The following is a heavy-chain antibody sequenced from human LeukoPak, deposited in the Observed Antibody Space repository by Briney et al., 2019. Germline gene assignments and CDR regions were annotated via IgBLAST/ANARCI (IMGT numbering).Heavy chain of an antibody. CDR1: GFIFSNYD. Sequence: GGSLRLSCAASGFIFSNYDMHWVRQPTGKGLEWVSGVGTAGDTYYAGSVKGRFTISRENAKNSLHLQMNSLRAGDTAVYYCGRYGSDAFDIWGRGTMVIVSS. CDR3: GRYGSDAFDI. J-gene: IGHJ3*02. V-gene: IGHV3-13*04. CDR2: VGTAGDT. D-gene: IGHD3-16*01.